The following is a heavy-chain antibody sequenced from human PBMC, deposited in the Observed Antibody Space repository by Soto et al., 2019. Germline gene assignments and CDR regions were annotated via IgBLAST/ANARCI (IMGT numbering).Heavy chain of an antibody. CDR2: IYHSGST. CDR1: GGSVSSRIYF. D-gene: IGHD6-13*01. CDR3: ARQPLRYSSSWYDGEFEY. Sequence: PSETRSRTWTVSGGSVSSRIYFWVWVRQPPGKVLEWIGSIYHSGSTYYNPSLKSRLTISVDTSKNQFSLKVNSVTAADTGVYYCARQPLRYSSSWYDGEFEYWGQGILVTVSS. V-gene: IGHV4-39*01. J-gene: IGHJ4*02.